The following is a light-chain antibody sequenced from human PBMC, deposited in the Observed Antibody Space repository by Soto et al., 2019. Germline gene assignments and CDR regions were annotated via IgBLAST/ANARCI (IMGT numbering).Light chain of an antibody. CDR1: SSDVGGYNY. V-gene: IGLV2-14*01. Sequence: QSALTQPASVSGSPGQSITISCTGNSSDVGGYNYVSWYQQHPGKAPKLMIYEVSNRPSGVSKRFSGSKFGNTASLTISGLQAEDEADYYCSSYTSSSTRVFGGGTKLTFL. CDR2: EVS. J-gene: IGLJ3*02. CDR3: SSYTSSSTRV.